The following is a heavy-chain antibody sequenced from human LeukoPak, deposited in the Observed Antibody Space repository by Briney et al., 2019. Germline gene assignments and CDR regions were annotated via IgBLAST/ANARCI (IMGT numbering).Heavy chain of an antibody. V-gene: IGHV3-53*01. CDR3: ARDFSSGGNDAFDI. Sequence: PGGSLRLSCAASGSTVSSNYMSWVRQAPGKGLEWVSVIYSGGSTYYADSVKGRFTISRDNSKNTLYLQMNSLRAEDTAVYYCARDFSSGGNDAFDIWGQGTMVTVSS. CDR1: GSTVSSNY. CDR2: IYSGGST. D-gene: IGHD6-19*01. J-gene: IGHJ3*02.